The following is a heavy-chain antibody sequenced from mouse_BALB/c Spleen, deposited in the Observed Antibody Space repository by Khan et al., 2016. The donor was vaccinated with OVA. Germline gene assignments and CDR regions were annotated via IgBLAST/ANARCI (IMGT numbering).Heavy chain of an antibody. CDR1: GYSITGGYS. D-gene: IGHD1-1*01. Sequence: EVELVESGPDLVKPSQSLSLTCTVTGYSITGGYSWHWIRQFPGNKLEWMGYIHYSGSTNSNPSLKSRISITRDTSKNQFFLQLNSVTTEDTATYYCARSGTTVVAYWYFDVWGAGTTVTVSS. V-gene: IGHV3-1*02. CDR3: ARSGTTVVAYWYFDV. J-gene: IGHJ1*01. CDR2: IHYSGST.